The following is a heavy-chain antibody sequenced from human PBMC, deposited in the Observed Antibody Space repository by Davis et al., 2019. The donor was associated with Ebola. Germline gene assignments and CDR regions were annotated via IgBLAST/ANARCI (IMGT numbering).Heavy chain of an antibody. CDR2: ISGSGGST. D-gene: IGHD6-19*01. Sequence: GESLKISCAASGFSFSHYAMIWVRQAPGKGLEWVTSISGSGGSTYYADSVKGRFTISRDNSKNTLYLQMDSLRAEDTAVYYCWHSSGWFRDYFDCWGQGTLVTVSS. CDR1: GFSFSHYA. V-gene: IGHV3-23*01. CDR3: WHSSGWFRDYFDC. J-gene: IGHJ4*02.